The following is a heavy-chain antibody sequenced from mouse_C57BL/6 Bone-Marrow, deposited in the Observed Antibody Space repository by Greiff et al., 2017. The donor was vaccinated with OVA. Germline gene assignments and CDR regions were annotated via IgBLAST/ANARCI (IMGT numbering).Heavy chain of an antibody. CDR2: IDPSDSYT. CDR3: ALHSNYGAMDY. J-gene: IGHJ4*01. D-gene: IGHD2-5*01. Sequence: QVQLQQPGAELVMPGASVKLSCKASGYTFTSYWMHWVKQRPGQGLEWIGEIDPSDSYTNYNQKFKGKSTLTVDKSSSTAYMQLSSLTSEDSAVYYCALHSNYGAMDYWGQGTSVTVSS. V-gene: IGHV1-69*01. CDR1: GYTFTSYW.